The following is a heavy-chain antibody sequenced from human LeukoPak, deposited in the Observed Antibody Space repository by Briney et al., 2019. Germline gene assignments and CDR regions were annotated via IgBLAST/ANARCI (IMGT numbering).Heavy chain of an antibody. D-gene: IGHD5-24*01. Sequence: GGSLKISCKGSGYRFTSYWIGWVRPMPGKGLEWMGIIYPGDSDTRYSPSFQGQVTISADKSISTAYLQWSSLKASDTAMYYCARLGRWLQLYRHWFDPWGQGTLVTVSS. V-gene: IGHV5-51*01. CDR3: ARLGRWLQLYRHWFDP. J-gene: IGHJ5*02. CDR1: GYRFTSYW. CDR2: IYPGDSDT.